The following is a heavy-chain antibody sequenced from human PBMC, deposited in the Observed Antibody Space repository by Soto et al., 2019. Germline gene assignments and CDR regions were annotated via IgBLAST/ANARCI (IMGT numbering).Heavy chain of an antibody. V-gene: IGHV3-21*01. CDR1: GFTFSSYS. J-gene: IGHJ3*02. Sequence: GGSLRLSCAASGFTFSSYSMNWVRQAPGKGLEWVSSISSSSSYIYYADSVKGRFTISRDNAKNSLYLQMNSLRAEDTAVYYCARELADGANSGIWGQGTMVTVSS. CDR3: ARELADGANSGI. D-gene: IGHD7-27*01. CDR2: ISSSSSYI.